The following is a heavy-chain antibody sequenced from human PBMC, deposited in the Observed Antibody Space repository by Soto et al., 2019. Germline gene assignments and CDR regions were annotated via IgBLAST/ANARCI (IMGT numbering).Heavy chain of an antibody. Sequence: EVQLVESGGGLVQPGGSLRLSCAASGFTFSSYAMHWVRQAPGKGLECVSAINSNGGSTYYANSVKSRFTISRDNSKNTLYLQMGSLSAEDLAVYYCARLGTTYYFDYWGQGTLVTVSS. CDR3: ARLGTTYYFDY. CDR2: INSNGGST. V-gene: IGHV3-64*01. D-gene: IGHD4-17*01. J-gene: IGHJ4*02. CDR1: GFTFSSYA.